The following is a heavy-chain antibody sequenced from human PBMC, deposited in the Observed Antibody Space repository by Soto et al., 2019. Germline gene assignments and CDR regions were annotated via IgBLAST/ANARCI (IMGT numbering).Heavy chain of an antibody. D-gene: IGHD1-26*01. Sequence: QVQLVESGGGVVQPGRSLRLSCAASGFTFSSYAMHWVRQAPGQGLEWVAVISYDGSNKYYADSVKGRFTISRDNSKNTLYLQMNSLRAEDTAVYYCARWELLRLFDYWGQGTLVTVSS. CDR3: ARWELLRLFDY. V-gene: IGHV3-30-3*01. J-gene: IGHJ4*02. CDR1: GFTFSSYA. CDR2: ISYDGSNK.